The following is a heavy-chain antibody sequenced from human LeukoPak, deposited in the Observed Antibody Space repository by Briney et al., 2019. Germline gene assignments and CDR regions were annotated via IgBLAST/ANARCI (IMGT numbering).Heavy chain of an antibody. CDR3: ARERGYCSSTSCFYYYYGMDV. CDR2: ISAYNGDT. V-gene: IGHV1-18*01. CDR1: GYTFTSYG. Sequence: ASVKVSCKASGYTFTSYGISWVRQAPGQGLEWMGWISAYNGDTNYAEKLQGRVTMTRDTSTSTVYMELRSLRSDDTAVYYCARERGYCSSTSCFYYYYGMDVWGQGTTVTVSS. D-gene: IGHD2-2*01. J-gene: IGHJ6*02.